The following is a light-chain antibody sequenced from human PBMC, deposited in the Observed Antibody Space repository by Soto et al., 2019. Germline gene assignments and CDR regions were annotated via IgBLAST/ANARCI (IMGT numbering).Light chain of an antibody. J-gene: IGKJ1*01. Sequence: EIGLTQSPGTLSLSPGERATLSCRASQSVSSNSLAWYQQKPGQAPRLLIYGASSRATGIPDRFSGSGSGTEFTLTISRLEPEDFAVYYCQQYGSSSWTFGQGTKVDIK. CDR1: QSVSSNS. CDR3: QQYGSSSWT. V-gene: IGKV3-20*01. CDR2: GAS.